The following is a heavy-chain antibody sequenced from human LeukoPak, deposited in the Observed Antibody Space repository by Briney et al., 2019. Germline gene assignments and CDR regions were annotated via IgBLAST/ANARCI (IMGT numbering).Heavy chain of an antibody. CDR2: IYHSGNT. V-gene: IGHV4-31*01. CDR1: GGSISSAGYY. J-gene: IGHJ4*02. CDR3: ARTTYDYSSDN. Sequence: SETLSLTCTISGGSISSAGYYWSWIRRHPGKGREWIGYIYHSGNTYYNPSLKSQITVSVDTSKNQFSLKLSSVTAADTAVYYCARTTYDYSSDNWGQGTLVTVSS. D-gene: IGHD4-11*01.